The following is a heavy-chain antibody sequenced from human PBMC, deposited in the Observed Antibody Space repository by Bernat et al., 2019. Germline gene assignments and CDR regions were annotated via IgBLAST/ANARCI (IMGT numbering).Heavy chain of an antibody. D-gene: IGHD6-19*01. V-gene: IGHV3-74*02. CDR3: ARGGVRSGFYYYYYGMDV. CDR1: GFTFSSYS. Sequence: EVQLVESGGGLVKPGGSLRLSCAASGFTFSSYSMNWVRQAPGKGLEWVSRINSDGSSTSYADSVKGRFTISRDNAKNTLYLQMNSLRAEDTAVYYCARGGVRSGFYYYYYGMDVWGQGTTVTVSS. CDR2: INSDGSST. J-gene: IGHJ6*02.